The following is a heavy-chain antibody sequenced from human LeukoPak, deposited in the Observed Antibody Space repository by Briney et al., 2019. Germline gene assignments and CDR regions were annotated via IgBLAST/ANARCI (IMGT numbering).Heavy chain of an antibody. Sequence: GGSLRLSCAASGFTFDDYAMHWVRQAPGKGLEGVSLISWDGGSTYYADSVKGRFTISRDNSKNSLYLQMNSLRAEDTALYYCAKDTHYYDFWSGYYDFDYWGQGTLVTVSS. CDR3: AKDTHYYDFWSGYYDFDY. D-gene: IGHD3-3*01. CDR1: GFTFDDYA. J-gene: IGHJ4*02. V-gene: IGHV3-43D*03. CDR2: ISWDGGST.